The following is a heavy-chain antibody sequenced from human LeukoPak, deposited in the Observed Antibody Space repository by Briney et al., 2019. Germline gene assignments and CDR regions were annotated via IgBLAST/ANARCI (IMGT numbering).Heavy chain of an antibody. Sequence: SETLSLTCSVSGGSISSSSYYWGWIRQPPGKGLEWVGSIYFSGSTDYNPSLKSRVTISVDTSKNQFSLKLSSVTAADTAMYYCAKSDGYGLIDYWGQGTLVTVSS. V-gene: IGHV4-39*01. J-gene: IGHJ4*02. CDR1: GGSISSSSYY. D-gene: IGHD2-21*02. CDR3: AKSDGYGLIDY. CDR2: IYFSGST.